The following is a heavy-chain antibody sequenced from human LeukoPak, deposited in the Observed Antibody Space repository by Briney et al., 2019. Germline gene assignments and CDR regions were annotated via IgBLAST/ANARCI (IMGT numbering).Heavy chain of an antibody. J-gene: IGHJ4*02. CDR2: ISGSGGST. V-gene: IGHV3-23*01. D-gene: IGHD1-1*01. CDR1: GFTFSSYA. Sequence: PGGSLRLSCAASGFTFSSYAMSWVRQAPGKGLEWVSAISGSGGSTYYADSVKGRFTISRDNSKNTLYLQMNSLRAENTAVYYCAKDSNWNDHFDYWGQGTLVTVSS. CDR3: AKDSNWNDHFDY.